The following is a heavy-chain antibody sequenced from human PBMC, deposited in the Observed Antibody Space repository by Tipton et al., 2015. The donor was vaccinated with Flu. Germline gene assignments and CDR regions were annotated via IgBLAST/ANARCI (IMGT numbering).Heavy chain of an antibody. Sequence: QLVQSGAEVKKPGSSVKVSCKASGGTFSSYAISWVRQAPGQGLEWMGRIIPVLGIANYAQKFQGRVTITADKSTSTAYMELSSLRSEDTAVYYCARVGSGFSLYGMDVWGQGTTVPVSS. CDR1: GGTFSSYA. CDR3: ARVGSGFSLYGMDV. V-gene: IGHV1-69*09. J-gene: IGHJ6*02. D-gene: IGHD5-12*01. CDR2: IIPVLGIA.